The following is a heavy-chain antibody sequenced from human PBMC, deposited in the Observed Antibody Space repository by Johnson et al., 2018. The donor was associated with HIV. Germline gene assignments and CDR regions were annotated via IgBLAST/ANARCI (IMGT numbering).Heavy chain of an antibody. CDR2: IGTAGDT. CDR1: GFTFSSYD. V-gene: IGHV3-13*01. Sequence: VQLVESGGGLVQPGGSLRLSCAASGFTFSSYDMHWVSQATGKGLEWVSAIGTAGDTYYPGSVKGRFTISRENAKNTLYLQMNSLRAEDTALYYCARVRPGDNWNSGAFDIWGHGTLVTVSS. D-gene: IGHD1-7*01. J-gene: IGHJ3*02. CDR3: ARVRPGDNWNSGAFDI.